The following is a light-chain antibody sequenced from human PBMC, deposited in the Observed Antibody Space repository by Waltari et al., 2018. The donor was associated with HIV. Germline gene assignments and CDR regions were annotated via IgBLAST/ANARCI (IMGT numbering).Light chain of an antibody. V-gene: IGLV2-8*01. J-gene: IGLJ3*02. CDR3: SSYAGSNNLV. CDR1: SSDVGGYNS. CDR2: EVS. Sequence: QSALTQPPSASGSPGQSVTISCTGTSSDVGGYNSVSWYQQHPGNAPKLMIYEVSKRPSGFPDRFSGSKSGNTASLTVSGLQAEDEADYYCSSYAGSNNLVFGGGTKLTVL.